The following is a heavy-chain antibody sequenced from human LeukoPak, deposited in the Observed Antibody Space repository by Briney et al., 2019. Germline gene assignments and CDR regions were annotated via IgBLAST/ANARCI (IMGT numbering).Heavy chain of an antibody. J-gene: IGHJ4*02. CDR2: INPKSGGT. Sequence: ASVKVSCKASGYTFTGYYIHWVRQAPGQGLEGMGWINPKSGGTNYAQKFQGRVTMTRDTSITTAYMDLSGLGSDDTAVYYCARDLYYFDSSGYYKRRGYYFDYWGQGTLVTVSS. CDR3: ARDLYYFDSSGYYKRRGYYFDY. CDR1: GYTFTGYY. D-gene: IGHD3-22*01. V-gene: IGHV1-2*02.